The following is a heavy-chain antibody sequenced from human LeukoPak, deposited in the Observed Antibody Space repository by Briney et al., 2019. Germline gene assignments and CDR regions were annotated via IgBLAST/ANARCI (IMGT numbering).Heavy chain of an antibody. CDR3: ARDGPGWLRSYGMDV. Sequence: PSQTLSLTCTVSGGSISSGGYYWSWIRQHPGKGLEWIGYIYYSGSTYYNPSLKSRVTISVDTSKNQFSLKLSSVTAADTAVYYCARDGPGWLRSYGMDVWGQGTTVTVSS. CDR2: IYYSGST. V-gene: IGHV4-31*03. CDR1: GGSISSGGYY. J-gene: IGHJ6*02. D-gene: IGHD5-12*01.